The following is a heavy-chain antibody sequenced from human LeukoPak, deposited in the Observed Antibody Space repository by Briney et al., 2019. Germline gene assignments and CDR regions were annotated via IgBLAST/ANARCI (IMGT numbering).Heavy chain of an antibody. J-gene: IGHJ4*02. CDR1: GGPFSGYY. D-gene: IGHD3/OR15-3a*01. CDR2: IYYSGNT. CDR3: AGQTGSGLFILP. Sequence: SETLSLTCAVYGGPFSGYYWSWIRQPPGKGLEWIGSIYYSGNTYYNASLKSQVSISIDTSKNQFSLRLTSVTAADTAVYYCAGQTGSGLFILPGGQGTLVTVSS. V-gene: IGHV4-34*01.